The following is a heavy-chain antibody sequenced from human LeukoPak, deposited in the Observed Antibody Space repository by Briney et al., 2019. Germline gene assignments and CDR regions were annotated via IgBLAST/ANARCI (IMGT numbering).Heavy chain of an antibody. CDR2: IHHSGGT. CDR3: VRNGYDSSGYYFWSDY. Sequence: PSETLSLTCAVYDGSFTDYNWRWIRRSRGKGREWIAEIHHSGGTNYSPTFKSRVTLLVDTSKNQLSLILRSVTAADTAVYYCVRNGYDSSGYYFWSDYRGQGTLVTVSS. V-gene: IGHV4-34*01. J-gene: IGHJ4*02. D-gene: IGHD3-22*01. CDR1: DGSFTDYN.